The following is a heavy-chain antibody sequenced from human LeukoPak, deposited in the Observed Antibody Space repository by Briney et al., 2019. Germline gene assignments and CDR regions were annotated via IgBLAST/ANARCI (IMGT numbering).Heavy chain of an antibody. V-gene: IGHV3-30*04. CDR2: ISYDGSNK. D-gene: IGHD3-22*01. CDR3: ARGRVAGIVVVITTFDY. J-gene: IGHJ4*02. CDR1: GFTFSSYA. Sequence: PGGSLRLSCAASGFTFSSYAMHWVRQAPGKGLEWVAVISYDGSNKYYADSVKGRFTISRDNSKNTLYLQMNSLRAEDTAVYYCARGRVAGIVVVITTFDYWGQGTLVTVSS.